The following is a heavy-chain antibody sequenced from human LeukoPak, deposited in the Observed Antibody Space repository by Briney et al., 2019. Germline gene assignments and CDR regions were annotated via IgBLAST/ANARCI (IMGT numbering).Heavy chain of an antibody. CDR3: ARGLGGSYGAWYAFDF. CDR2: IYYSGST. Sequence: PSETLSLTCTVSGGSISSYYWSWIRQPPGKRLEWIGYIYYSGSTNHNPSLKSRVTISVDTSKNHFSLKLSSVTAADTAVYYCARGLGGSYGAWYAFDFWGQGTMVTVSS. V-gene: IGHV4-59*08. D-gene: IGHD5-18*01. J-gene: IGHJ3*01. CDR1: GGSISSYY.